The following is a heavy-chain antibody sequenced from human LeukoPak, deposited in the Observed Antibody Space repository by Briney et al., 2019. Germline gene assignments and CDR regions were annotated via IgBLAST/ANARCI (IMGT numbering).Heavy chain of an antibody. J-gene: IGHJ4*02. V-gene: IGHV1-2*02. CDR2: INPNSGGT. CDR1: GYTFTGCY. Sequence: ASVKVSCKASGYTFTGCYMHWVRQAPGQGLEWMGWINPNSGGTNYAQKFQGRVTMTRDTSISTAYMELSRLRSDDTAVYYCARGRDFWSGYGPFDYWGQGTLVTVSS. D-gene: IGHD3-3*01. CDR3: ARGRDFWSGYGPFDY.